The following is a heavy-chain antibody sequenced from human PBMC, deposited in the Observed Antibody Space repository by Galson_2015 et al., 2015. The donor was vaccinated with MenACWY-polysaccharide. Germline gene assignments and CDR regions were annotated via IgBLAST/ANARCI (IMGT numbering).Heavy chain of an antibody. CDR1: GFSFSNAW. V-gene: IGHV3-15*01. D-gene: IGHD4-23*01. Sequence: SLRLSCAASGFSFSNAWMNWVRQAPGKELEWVGRILSKTDGGTTDYAAPVRARFTISRDDSRNTLYLQMNSLKTEDTAVYFCTTSAYGGPDYWGQGTLVTISS. CDR3: TTSAYGGPDY. CDR2: ILSKTDGGTT. J-gene: IGHJ4*02.